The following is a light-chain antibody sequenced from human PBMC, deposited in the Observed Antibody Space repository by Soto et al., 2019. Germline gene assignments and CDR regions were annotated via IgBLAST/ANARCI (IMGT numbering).Light chain of an antibody. Sequence: QSVVTQLASVSGAPGQSITVSCTGISIDLGVSNYVSWYQQHPGKAPRLIIYDVNSRPSGVSARFSGSMSGNTASLTISGLQTDVEAHYCCTSYRRSPHSVFGTGPKVTVL. V-gene: IGLV2-14*03. CDR2: DVN. CDR3: TSYRRSPHSV. J-gene: IGLJ1*01. CDR1: SIDLGVSNY.